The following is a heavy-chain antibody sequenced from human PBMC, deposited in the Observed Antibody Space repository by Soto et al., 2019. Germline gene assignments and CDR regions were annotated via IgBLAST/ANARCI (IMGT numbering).Heavy chain of an antibody. CDR2: IWNDGSKK. CDR1: GFTFRTFC. Sequence: GGSLRLSCAASGFTFRTFCMHWVRQAPGKGLEWVSVIWNDGSKKFYADSVKGRFTISRDNSNNTLYLQMDSLRPEDTAVYYCVTGNQNFFDYWGQGTLVTVSS. J-gene: IGHJ4*02. D-gene: IGHD1-1*01. CDR3: VTGNQNFFDY. V-gene: IGHV3-33*01.